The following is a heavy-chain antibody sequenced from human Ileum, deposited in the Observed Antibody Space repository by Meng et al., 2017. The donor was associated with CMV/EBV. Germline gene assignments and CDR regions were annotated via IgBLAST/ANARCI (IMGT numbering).Heavy chain of an antibody. Sequence: SGDIFSNNRVAWNWIRQSPSRGLEWLGRTYYRSKWYTFYAVSVKSRITINPDTPQNQFSLQLKSLTPEDTAVYYCARGWLRGGFDFWGQGTLVTVSS. CDR1: GDIFSNNRVA. V-gene: IGHV6-1*01. D-gene: IGHD5-24*01. CDR2: TYYRSKWYT. CDR3: ARGWLRGGFDF. J-gene: IGHJ4*02.